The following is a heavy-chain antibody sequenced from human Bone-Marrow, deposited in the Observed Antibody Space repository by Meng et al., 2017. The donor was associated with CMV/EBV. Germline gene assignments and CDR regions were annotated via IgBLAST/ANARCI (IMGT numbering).Heavy chain of an antibody. CDR2: INPNSGGT. Sequence: ASVKVSCKASGYTFTGYYMHWVRQAPGQGLEWMGWINPNSGGTNYAQKFQGRVTMTRDTSISTAYMELSRLRSDDTAVYYCAKDRAPVLRFLERPKTNWFDPWGQGTRVTGSS. V-gene: IGHV1-2*02. CDR3: AKDRAPVLRFLERPKTNWFDP. J-gene: IGHJ5*02. CDR1: GYTFTGYY. D-gene: IGHD3-3*01.